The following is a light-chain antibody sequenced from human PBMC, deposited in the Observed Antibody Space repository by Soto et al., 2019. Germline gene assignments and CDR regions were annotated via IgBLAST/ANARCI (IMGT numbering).Light chain of an antibody. CDR3: XXXXXXPPLT. Sequence: EIVMTQSPATLSVSPGERXXLXXXASQSVSSNLAWYQQKPGQAPRLLIYGASTRATGIPARFSGSGSGTEFTLTISSLXSXXXXXXXXXXXXXXPPLTFGGGTKVEIK. CDR1: QSVSSN. V-gene: IGKV3-15*01. J-gene: IGKJ4*01. CDR2: GAS.